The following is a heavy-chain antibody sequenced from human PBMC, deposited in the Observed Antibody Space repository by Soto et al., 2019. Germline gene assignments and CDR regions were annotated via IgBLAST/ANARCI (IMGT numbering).Heavy chain of an antibody. J-gene: IGHJ4*02. CDR2: ISSSGSYI. CDR3: ARPYSSGWYGFDY. D-gene: IGHD6-19*01. Sequence: GGSLRLSCAASGFTFSSYSMNWVRQAPGKGLEWVSSISSSGSYIYYADSVKGRFTISRDNAKNSLYLQMNSLRAEDTAVYYCARPYSSGWYGFDYWGQGTLVTVSS. CDR1: GFTFSSYS. V-gene: IGHV3-21*01.